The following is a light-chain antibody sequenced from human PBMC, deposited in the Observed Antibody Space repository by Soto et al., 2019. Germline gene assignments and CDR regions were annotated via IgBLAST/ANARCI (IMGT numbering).Light chain of an antibody. J-gene: IGKJ4*01. V-gene: IGKV3-15*01. CDR2: DAS. CDR1: ESLSTY. CDR3: QQFNNWPLT. Sequence: IVLTQSPDTLSLSPGETATLSCRASESLSTYLGWYQQRPGQAPRLLIYDASTRATGIPARFSGSGSGAEFTLTISSLQSEDFAVYYCQQFNNWPLTFGGGTKVDIK.